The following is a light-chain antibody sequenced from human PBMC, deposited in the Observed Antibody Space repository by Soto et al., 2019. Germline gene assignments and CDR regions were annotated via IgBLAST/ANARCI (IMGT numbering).Light chain of an antibody. CDR1: QSISGH. V-gene: IGKV3-15*01. Sequence: EMVMTQSPATLSVSPGERVTLSCRASQSISGHLAWYLQKRGQAPRLLIYGASTRATGIPASFSGSGSGTEFTLTINGLQSEDFAVYYCQHYNNWPPLTFGQGTTVEI. J-gene: IGKJ1*01. CDR3: QHYNNWPPLT. CDR2: GAS.